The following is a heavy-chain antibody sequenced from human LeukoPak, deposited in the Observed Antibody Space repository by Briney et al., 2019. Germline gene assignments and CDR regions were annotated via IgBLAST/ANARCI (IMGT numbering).Heavy chain of an antibody. CDR1: GFTFSSYG. CDR2: IRYDGSKK. Sequence: GGSLRLSCAASGFTFSSYGMNWVRQAPGKGLEWVAFIRYDGSKKYSADSVKGRFTISRDNAKNSLYLQMNSLRAEDTAVYYCARHVVAVGFDYWGQGTLVTVSS. J-gene: IGHJ4*02. V-gene: IGHV3-30*02. CDR3: ARHVVAVGFDY. D-gene: IGHD3-22*01.